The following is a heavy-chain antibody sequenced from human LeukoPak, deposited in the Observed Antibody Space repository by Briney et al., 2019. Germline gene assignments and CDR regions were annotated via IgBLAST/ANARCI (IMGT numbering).Heavy chain of an antibody. Sequence: GASVKVSCKASGYTFTDYYIHWVRQTPGQGLEWMGWIKPNSGDTNYAQIFQGRVTMTRDTSISTAYMELSRLRSDDTAMYYCAKVIEGAVAFDFWGQGSLVPVSS. CDR1: GYTFTDYY. D-gene: IGHD6-19*01. CDR3: AKVIEGAVAFDF. J-gene: IGHJ4*02. V-gene: IGHV1-2*02. CDR2: IKPNSGDT.